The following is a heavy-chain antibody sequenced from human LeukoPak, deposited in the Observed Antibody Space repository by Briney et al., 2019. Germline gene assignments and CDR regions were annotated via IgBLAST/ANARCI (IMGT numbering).Heavy chain of an antibody. Sequence: SETLSLTCTVSGGSISSSSYYWGWIRQPPGKGLEWIGSIYYSGSTYYNPSLKSRVTISVDTSKNQFSLKLSSVTAADTAVYYCARVEGYSSSWYVNWFDPWGQGTLVTVSS. V-gene: IGHV4-39*07. J-gene: IGHJ5*02. CDR1: GGSISSSSYY. CDR3: ARVEGYSSSWYVNWFDP. D-gene: IGHD6-13*01. CDR2: IYYSGST.